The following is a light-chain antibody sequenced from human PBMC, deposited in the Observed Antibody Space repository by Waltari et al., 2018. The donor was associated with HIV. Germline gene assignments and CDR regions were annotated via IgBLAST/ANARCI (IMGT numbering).Light chain of an antibody. CDR3: SSYTTSSTWV. CDR2: DVS. J-gene: IGLJ3*02. CDR1: SSDVGGYNY. V-gene: IGLV2-14*01. Sequence: QSALTQPASVSGSPGQSITISCTGTSSDVGGYNYVSWYQQTPGKAPKLMIYDVSNRPSGVSYRFSGSKSGNTASLTISGLQAEDEADYYCSSYTTSSTWVFGGGTKLTVL.